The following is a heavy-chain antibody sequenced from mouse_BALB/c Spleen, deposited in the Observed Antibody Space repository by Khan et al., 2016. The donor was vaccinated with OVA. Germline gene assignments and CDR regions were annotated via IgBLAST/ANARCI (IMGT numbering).Heavy chain of an antibody. D-gene: IGHD2-4*01. CDR3: AREGLRGVGMDY. V-gene: IGHV1S56*01. Sequence: QVQLQQAGPELVKPGTLVKISCKASGYTFTAYDINWVKQRPGQGLEWIGWIYPGDGSTKYNENFKGKATLTADTSSNTAYMQLSSLTSEKSAVYSCAREGLRGVGMDYWGQGTSVSVSS. CDR2: IYPGDGST. CDR1: GYTFTAYD. J-gene: IGHJ4*01.